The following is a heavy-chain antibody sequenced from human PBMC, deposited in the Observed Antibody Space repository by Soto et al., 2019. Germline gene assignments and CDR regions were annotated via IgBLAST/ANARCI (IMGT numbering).Heavy chain of an antibody. J-gene: IGHJ3*02. D-gene: IGHD3-9*01. CDR2: IYYSGST. CDR3: ARGGFDWLFYAFDI. V-gene: IGHV4-59*01. CDR1: GGSISSYY. Sequence: LSLTCTVSGGSISSYYWSWIRQPPGKGLEWIGYIYYSGSTNYNPSLKSRVTISVDTSKNQFSLKLSSVTTADTAVYYCARGGFDWLFYAFDIWGQGTMVTVSS.